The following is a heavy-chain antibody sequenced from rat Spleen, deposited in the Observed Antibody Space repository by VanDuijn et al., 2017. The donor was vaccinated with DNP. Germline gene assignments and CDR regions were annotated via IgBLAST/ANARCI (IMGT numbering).Heavy chain of an antibody. Sequence: EVHLVESGGGLVQPGRSLKLSCAASGFTFSDYDMAWVRQAPTKGLEWVAAVSPSGGSTYYPDSVKGRFTISRDNAKDTLYLQMNSLRSEDTATYYCAKPDYWGQGVMVTVSS. J-gene: IGHJ2*01. CDR1: GFTFSDYD. V-gene: IGHV5S23*01. CDR3: AKPDY. CDR2: VSPSGGST.